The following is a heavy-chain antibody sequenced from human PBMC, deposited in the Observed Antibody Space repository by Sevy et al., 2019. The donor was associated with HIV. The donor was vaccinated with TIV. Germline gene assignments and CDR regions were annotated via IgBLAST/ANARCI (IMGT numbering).Heavy chain of an antibody. V-gene: IGHV3-23*01. CDR2: LSGGGGSP. Sequence: GGCLRLSCAASGFTFTSYAMTWVRQTPGKGLEWVSGLSGGGGSPFYADSVKGRFTISRDNSKNTLYLQMNSLRAEDTALYYCAKDRIWELGDAFDIWGQGTMVTVSS. CDR1: GFTFTSYA. CDR3: AKDRIWELGDAFDI. D-gene: IGHD1-26*01. J-gene: IGHJ3*02.